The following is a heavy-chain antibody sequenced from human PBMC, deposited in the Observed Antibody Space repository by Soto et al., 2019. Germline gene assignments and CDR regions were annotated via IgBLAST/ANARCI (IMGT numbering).Heavy chain of an antibody. Sequence: EVQLVESGGGLVKPGGSLRLSCAASGFTFSTYSMNWVRQAPGKGLEWVSSISSSSSYIYYVDSVKGRFTISRDNAKNSLYMQMNSLIAEDTAVYYCARGYYGERIFEYWGQGTLVTVSS. CDR2: ISSSSSYI. J-gene: IGHJ4*02. CDR1: GFTFSTYS. CDR3: ARGYYGERIFEY. D-gene: IGHD4-17*01. V-gene: IGHV3-21*01.